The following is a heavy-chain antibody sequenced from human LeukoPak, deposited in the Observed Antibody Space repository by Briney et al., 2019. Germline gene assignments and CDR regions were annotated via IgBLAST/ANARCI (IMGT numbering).Heavy chain of an antibody. J-gene: IGHJ4*02. CDR3: ARDVQVDY. Sequence: GGSLRLSCAASGFTFSSCAMTWVRQAPGKGLEWVSVISGGGGTTYYADSVKGRFTISRDNSKNTLYLQMNSLRAEDTAVYYCARDVQVDYWGQGTLVTVSS. V-gene: IGHV3-23*01. CDR2: ISGGGGTT. CDR1: GFTFSSCA.